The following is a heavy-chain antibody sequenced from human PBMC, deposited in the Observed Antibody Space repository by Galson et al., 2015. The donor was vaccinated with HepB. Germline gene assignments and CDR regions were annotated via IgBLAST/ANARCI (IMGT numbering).Heavy chain of an antibody. J-gene: IGHJ6*02. D-gene: IGHD2-2*01. CDR3: ARGAPLTSLPVLRDYGMYV. V-gene: IGHV1-69*13. Sequence: SVKVSCRASGGTFRNSAYSWVRQAPGQGLEWMGGIIPVFGIPHFAPKFQGRVTIAADESTDSVYMDLSGLTLDDAAVYYCARGAPLTSLPVLRDYGMYVWGQGTTVIVS. CDR2: IIPVFGIP. CDR1: GGTFRNSA.